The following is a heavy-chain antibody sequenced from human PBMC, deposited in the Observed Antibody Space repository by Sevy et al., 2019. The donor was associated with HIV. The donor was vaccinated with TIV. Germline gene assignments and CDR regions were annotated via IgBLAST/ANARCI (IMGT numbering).Heavy chain of an antibody. CDR1: GFTYSSNS. CDR2: ISSSSSYI. D-gene: IGHD5-12*01. Sequence: GGSLRLSCAASGFTYSSNSMNWVRQAPGKGLEWVSSISSSSSYIYYADSVKGRFTISRDNAKNSLYLQMNSLRAEDTAVYYCATGDGYNGPYWGQGTLVTVSS. J-gene: IGHJ4*02. V-gene: IGHV3-21*01. CDR3: ATGDGYNGPY.